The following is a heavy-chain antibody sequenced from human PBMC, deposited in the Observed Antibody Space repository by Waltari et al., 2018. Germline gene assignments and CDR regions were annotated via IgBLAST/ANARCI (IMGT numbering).Heavy chain of an antibody. CDR3: AKDHGVAY. V-gene: IGHV3-23*01. Sequence: QLLESGGGLVQPGGSRSLPCSDSGLTFSIFAMGWVRQAPGKGLEWVSGISNSGGDTYYADSVKGRFTISRDNSKKTLYLQMNSLRVEDTAVYYCAKDHGVAYWGRGTLVTVSS. CDR1: GLTFSIFA. J-gene: IGHJ4*02. CDR2: ISNSGGDT. D-gene: IGHD3-16*01.